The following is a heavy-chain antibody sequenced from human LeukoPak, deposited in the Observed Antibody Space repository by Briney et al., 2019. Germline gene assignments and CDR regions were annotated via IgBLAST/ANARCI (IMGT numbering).Heavy chain of an antibody. Sequence: AETLSLTCSVSGSSISSYSWTWIRQPPGKGLEWIGFIDYSGSSNYNPSLKSRVIISVDTSKNQLSLKLSSVTAADTAVYYCARGVPFYYDSSGYTLWYFDLWGRGTLVTVSS. V-gene: IGHV4-59*12. CDR1: GSSISSYS. CDR3: ARGVPFYYDSSGYTLWYFDL. D-gene: IGHD3-22*01. J-gene: IGHJ2*01. CDR2: IDYSGSS.